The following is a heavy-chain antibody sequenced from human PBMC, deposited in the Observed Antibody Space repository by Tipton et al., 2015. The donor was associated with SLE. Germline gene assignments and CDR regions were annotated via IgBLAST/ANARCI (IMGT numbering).Heavy chain of an antibody. CDR1: GYSFTSYW. V-gene: IGHV5-51*01. CDR3: ARHQGVFAARPDYYGMDV. Sequence: VQLVQSGAEVKKPGESLKISCKGSGYSFTSYWIGWVRQMPGKGLEWMGIIYPGDSDTRYSPSFQGQVTISADKSISTAYLQWSSLKASDTAMYYCARHQGVFAARPDYYGMDVWGQGTTVTVSS. D-gene: IGHD6-6*01. J-gene: IGHJ6*02. CDR2: IYPGDSDT.